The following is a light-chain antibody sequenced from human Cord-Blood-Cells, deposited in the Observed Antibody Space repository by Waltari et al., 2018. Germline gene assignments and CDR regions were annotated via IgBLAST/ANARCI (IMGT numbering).Light chain of an antibody. Sequence: EIVLTQSPGTLSLSPVERATLSCRASQSVSSSYLAGYQQKPGQAPRLLIYGASSRATGIPDRFSGSGSGTDFTLTISRLEPEDFAVYYCQQYGSSPFTFGPGTKVDIK. V-gene: IGKV3-20*01. CDR3: QQYGSSPFT. CDR2: GAS. CDR1: QSVSSSY. J-gene: IGKJ3*01.